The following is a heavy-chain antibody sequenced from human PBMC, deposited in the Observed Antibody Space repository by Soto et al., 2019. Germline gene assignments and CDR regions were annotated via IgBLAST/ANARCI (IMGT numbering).Heavy chain of an antibody. Sequence: EVQLVESGGGLVQPGGSLRLSCAASGFTFSSYAMHWVRQAPGKGLEYVSAISSNGGSTYYANSVKGRFTISRDNSKNTLYLQMGSLSAEEMAVYYWARCVDDRYHNRPLDYYMDVWGKGTTVTVSS. D-gene: IGHD1-1*01. CDR3: ARCVDDRYHNRPLDYYMDV. CDR1: GFTFSSYA. V-gene: IGHV3-64*01. J-gene: IGHJ6*03. CDR2: ISSNGGST.